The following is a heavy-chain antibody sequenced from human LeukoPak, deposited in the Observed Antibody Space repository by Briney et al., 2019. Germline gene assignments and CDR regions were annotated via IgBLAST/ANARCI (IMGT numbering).Heavy chain of an antibody. V-gene: IGHV4-34*01. Sequence: SETLSLTCAGYGGSFSGYYWSWIRQPPGNGLKWIGEINHSGSTNYNPSLKSRVTIPVNPSKNHCSLKLSSVTAADTAVYYCARGRYYYGSGPYMDVWGKGTTVTVSS. CDR3: ARGRYYYGSGPYMDV. CDR2: INHSGST. D-gene: IGHD3-10*01. J-gene: IGHJ6*03. CDR1: GGSFSGYY.